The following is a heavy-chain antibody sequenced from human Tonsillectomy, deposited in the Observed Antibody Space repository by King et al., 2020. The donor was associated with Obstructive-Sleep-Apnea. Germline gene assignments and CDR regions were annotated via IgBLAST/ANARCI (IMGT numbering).Heavy chain of an antibody. J-gene: IGHJ4*02. CDR2: IYHSGRT. CDR3: AREGYDSSDYSSFDN. Sequence: VQLQESGPGLVKPSGTLSLTCAVSGGSISSSNWWSWVRQPPGKGLEWIGEIYHSGRTNYNPSLKSRVTISIDKSKNQFSLKLSSVTAADTAVYYCAREGYDSSDYSSFDNWGQGTLVTVSS. V-gene: IGHV4-4*02. CDR1: GGSISSSNW. D-gene: IGHD3-22*01.